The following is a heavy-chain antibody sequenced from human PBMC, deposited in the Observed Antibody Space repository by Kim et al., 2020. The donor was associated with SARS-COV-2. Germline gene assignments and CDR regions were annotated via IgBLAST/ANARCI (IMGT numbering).Heavy chain of an antibody. CDR3: AKSRGYYYYGMDV. J-gene: IGHJ6*02. D-gene: IGHD3-10*01. Sequence: GGSLRLSCAASGFTFSSYGMHWVRQAPGKGLEWVAVISYDGSNKYYADSVKGRFTISRDNSKNTLYLQMNSLRAEDTAVYYCAKSRGYYYYGMDVWGQGTTVTVSS. V-gene: IGHV3-30*18. CDR2: ISYDGSNK. CDR1: GFTFSSYG.